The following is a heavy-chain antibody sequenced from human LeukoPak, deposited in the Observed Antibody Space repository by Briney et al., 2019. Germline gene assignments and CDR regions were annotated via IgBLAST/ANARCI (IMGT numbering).Heavy chain of an antibody. CDR2: INWKGGST. Sequence: PGGSLRLSCAASGFTFYDYGMSWVRQAPGKGLEWVSGINWKGGSTGYADSVKGRFTISRDNAKNSLYLQMNSLRAEDTALYHCASSCSSTSCYGRDVWGKGTSVTVSS. V-gene: IGHV3-20*01. CDR3: ASSCSSTSCYGRDV. CDR1: GFTFYDYG. J-gene: IGHJ6*04. D-gene: IGHD2-2*01.